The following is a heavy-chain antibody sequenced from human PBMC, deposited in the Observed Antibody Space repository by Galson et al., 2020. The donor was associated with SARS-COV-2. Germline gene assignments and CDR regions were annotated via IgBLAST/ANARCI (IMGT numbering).Heavy chain of an antibody. J-gene: IGHJ6*01. Sequence: TGGSLRLSCAASGFTFSSYGMHWVRQAPGKGLEWVAVISYDGSNKYYADSVKGRFTISRDNSKNTLYLQMNSLRAEDTAVYYCAKDANSRRHFRGWIYYYYGMDVW. V-gene: IGHV3-30*18. CDR3: AKDANSRRHFRGWIYYYYGMDV. CDR2: ISYDGSNK. CDR1: GFTFSSYG. D-gene: IGHD6-19*01.